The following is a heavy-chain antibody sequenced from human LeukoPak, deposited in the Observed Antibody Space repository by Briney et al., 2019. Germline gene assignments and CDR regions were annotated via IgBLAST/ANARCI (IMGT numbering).Heavy chain of an antibody. CDR3: ARDAPPTYYYDSSGSYDY. D-gene: IGHD3-22*01. Sequence: ASVKVSCKASGYTFTSYDINWVRQATGQGLEWMGWMNPNSGGTNYAQKFQGRVTMTRDTSISTAYMELSRLRSDDTAVYYCARDAPPTYYYDSSGSYDYWGQGTLVTVSS. CDR1: GYTFTSYD. J-gene: IGHJ4*02. V-gene: IGHV1-2*02. CDR2: MNPNSGGT.